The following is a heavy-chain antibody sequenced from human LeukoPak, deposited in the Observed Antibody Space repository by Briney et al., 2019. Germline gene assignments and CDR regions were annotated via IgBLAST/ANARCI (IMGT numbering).Heavy chain of an antibody. CDR2: IYYSGST. Sequence: PSETLSLTCTVSGGSISSGGYYWSWIRQHPGKGLEWIGYIYYSGSTYYNPSLKSRVTISVDTSKNQFSLKLSSVTAADTAVYYCASLPVALGYGFDYWGQGTLVTVSS. V-gene: IGHV4-31*03. D-gene: IGHD2-15*01. J-gene: IGHJ4*02. CDR1: GGSISSGGYY. CDR3: ASLPVALGYGFDY.